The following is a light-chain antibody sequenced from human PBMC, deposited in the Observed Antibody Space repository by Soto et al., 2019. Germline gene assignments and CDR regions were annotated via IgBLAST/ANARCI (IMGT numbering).Light chain of an antibody. Sequence: DIQMTQSPSSLSASVGDRVTITCRASQRISNYLNWYQQKPGKAPKLLIYAASTLQSGVPSRFSGSTSATDFTLTISSLQPEDFATYYCQQSYNSPPCTFGQGTKLEIK. CDR1: QRISNY. V-gene: IGKV1-39*01. CDR3: QQSYNSPPCT. CDR2: AAS. J-gene: IGKJ2*02.